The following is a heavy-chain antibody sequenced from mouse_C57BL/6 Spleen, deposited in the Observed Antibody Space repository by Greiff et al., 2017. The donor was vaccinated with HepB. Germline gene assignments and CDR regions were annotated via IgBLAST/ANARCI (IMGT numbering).Heavy chain of an antibody. CDR3: ARDDGYYGDY. CDR1: GYTFTSYG. J-gene: IGHJ2*01. V-gene: IGHV1-81*01. Sequence: QVQLKQSGAELARPGASVKLSCKASGYTFTSYGISWVKQRTGQGLEWIGEIYPRSGNTYYNEKFKGKATLTADKSSSTAYMELRSLTSEDSAVYFCARDDGYYGDYWGQGTTLTVSS. D-gene: IGHD2-3*01. CDR2: IYPRSGNT.